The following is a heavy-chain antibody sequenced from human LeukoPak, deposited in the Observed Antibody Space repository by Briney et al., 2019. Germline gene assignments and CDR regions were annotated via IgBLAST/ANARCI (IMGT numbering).Heavy chain of an antibody. CDR1: GFTFSSYA. CDR2: ISGSGGST. CDR3: ARERLIYCGGDCYSSPLDY. V-gene: IGHV3-23*01. D-gene: IGHD2-21*02. Sequence: PGGSLRLSCAASGFTFSSYAMSWIRQAPGKGLEWVSAISGSGGSTYYADSVKGRFTISRDNSKNTLYLQMNSLRAEDTAVYYCARERLIYCGGDCYSSPLDYWGQGTLVTVSS. J-gene: IGHJ4*02.